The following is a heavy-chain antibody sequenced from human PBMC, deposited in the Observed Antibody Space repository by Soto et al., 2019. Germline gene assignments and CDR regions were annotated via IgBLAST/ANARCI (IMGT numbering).Heavy chain of an antibody. CDR2: INPNSGGT. D-gene: IGHD3-10*01. CDR3: AREPVTMVREVISPVYYYGMDV. Sequence: QVQLVQSGAEVKKPGASVKVSCKASGYTFTGYYMHWVRQAPGQGLEWMGWINPNSGGTNYAQKFQGWVTMTRDTSISTAYMELSRLRSDDTAVYYCAREPVTMVREVISPVYYYGMDVWGQGTTVTVSS. J-gene: IGHJ6*02. V-gene: IGHV1-2*04. CDR1: GYTFTGYY.